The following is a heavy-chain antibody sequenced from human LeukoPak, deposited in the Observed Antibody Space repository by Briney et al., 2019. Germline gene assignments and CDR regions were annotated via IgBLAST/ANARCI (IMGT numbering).Heavy chain of an antibody. D-gene: IGHD5-18*01. V-gene: IGHV4-30-2*01. CDR3: ARRRGYSYGPRPFDY. CDR2: INHSGST. J-gene: IGHJ4*02. CDR1: GGSISSGGYY. Sequence: SQTLSLTCAVSGGSISSGGYYWSWIRQPPGKGLEWIGEINHSGSTNYNPSLKSRVTISVDTSKNQFSLKLSSVTAADTAVYYCARRRGYSYGPRPFDYWGQGTLVTVSS.